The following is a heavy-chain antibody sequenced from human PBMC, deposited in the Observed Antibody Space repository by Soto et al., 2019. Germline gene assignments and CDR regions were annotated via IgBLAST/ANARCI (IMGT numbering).Heavy chain of an antibody. CDR1: GFTFRVYS. Sequence: EVQLVESGGGLVQPGGSLGLSCSASGFTFRVYSMNWVRQAPGKGLEWVSYMTSDERTIHYADSVKGRFTISRDNAKNSVYLQMTSLRDEDTAVYYCARSVEGHFDFWGQGILVTVSS. J-gene: IGHJ4*01. CDR3: ARSVEGHFDF. V-gene: IGHV3-48*02. D-gene: IGHD6-19*01. CDR2: MTSDERTI.